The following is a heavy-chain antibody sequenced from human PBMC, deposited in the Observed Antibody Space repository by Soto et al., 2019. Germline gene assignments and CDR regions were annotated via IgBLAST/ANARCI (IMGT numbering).Heavy chain of an antibody. Sequence: QVQLVQSGAEVKKSGAPVKVSCKSSGYTFTSYGISWVRQAPGQGLEWMGWINVYNGNTKYAQKLLGRVTMTTDTSTSTAYMELRSLRSDDPAVYYCARNYGCKTGRDDAFDIWGQGTMVTVSS. CDR1: GYTFTSYG. V-gene: IGHV1-18*01. CDR3: ARNYGCKTGRDDAFDI. CDR2: INVYNGNT. J-gene: IGHJ3*02. D-gene: IGHD4-17*01.